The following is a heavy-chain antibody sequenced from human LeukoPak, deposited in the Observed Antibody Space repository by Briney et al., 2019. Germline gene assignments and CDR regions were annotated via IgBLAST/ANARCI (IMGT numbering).Heavy chain of an antibody. J-gene: IGHJ4*02. V-gene: IGHV3-74*01. D-gene: IGHD6-13*01. CDR3: AREGRARGYFDY. CDR2: INSDGSST. CDR1: GFTFSSYW. Sequence: PGGSLRLSCAASGFTFSSYWMHWVRQAPGKGLVWVSRINSDGSSTSYADFVKGRFTISRDNAKNTLYLQMNSLRAEDTAVYYCAREGRARGYFDYWGQGTLVTVSS.